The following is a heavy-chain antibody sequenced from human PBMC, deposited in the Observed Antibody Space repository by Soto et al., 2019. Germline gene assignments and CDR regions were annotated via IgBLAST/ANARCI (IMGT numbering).Heavy chain of an antibody. Sequence: SETLSLTCTVSGGSISSSSYYWGWIRQPPGKGLEWIGSIYYSGSTYYNPSLKSRVTISVDTSKNQFSLKLSSVTAADTAVYYCARDPPGRVVVAATRGGVHWFDPWGQGTLVTVSS. V-gene: IGHV4-39*02. J-gene: IGHJ5*02. D-gene: IGHD2-15*01. CDR1: GGSISSSSYY. CDR3: ARDPPGRVVVAATRGGVHWFDP. CDR2: IYYSGST.